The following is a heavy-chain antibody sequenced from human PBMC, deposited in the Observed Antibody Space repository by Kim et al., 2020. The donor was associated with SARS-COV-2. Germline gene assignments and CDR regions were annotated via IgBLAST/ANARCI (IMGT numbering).Heavy chain of an antibody. D-gene: IGHD2-2*01. Sequence: GGSLRLSCAASGFTFSSYSMNWVRQAPGKGLEWVSYISSSSSTIYYADSVKGRFTISRDNAKNSLYLQMNSLRDEDTAVYYCARDHCSSTSCPPPLGYLYYYGMDVWGQGTTVTVSS. CDR2: ISSSSSTI. V-gene: IGHV3-48*02. J-gene: IGHJ6*02. CDR1: GFTFSSYS. CDR3: ARDHCSSTSCPPPLGYLYYYGMDV.